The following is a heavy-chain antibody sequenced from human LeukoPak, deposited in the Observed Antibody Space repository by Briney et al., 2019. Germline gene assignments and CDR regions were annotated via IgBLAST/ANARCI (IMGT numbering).Heavy chain of an antibody. CDR2: ISAYNGNT. CDR1: GYTFTSYG. J-gene: IGHJ4*02. V-gene: IGHV1-18*01. CDR3: ARVETLLWFGELPYYFDY. D-gene: IGHD3-10*01. Sequence: GASVKVSRKASGYTFTSYGISWVRQAPGQGLEWMGWISAYNGNTNYAQKLQGRVTMTTDTSTSTAYMELRSLRSDDTAVYYCARVETLLWFGELPYYFDYWGQGTLVTVSS.